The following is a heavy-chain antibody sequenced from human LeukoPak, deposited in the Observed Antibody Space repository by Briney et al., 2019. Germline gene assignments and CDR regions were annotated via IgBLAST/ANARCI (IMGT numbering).Heavy chain of an antibody. J-gene: IGHJ4*02. CDR2: IYCSGST. CDR1: GGSISSGDYY. V-gene: IGHV4-30-4*01. CDR3: ARGIPDYGDYYFDY. Sequence: SQTLSLTCTVSGGSISSGDYYWSWIRQPPGKGLEWIGYIYCSGSTYYNPSLKSRVTISVDTSKNQFSLKLSSVTAADTAVYYCARGIPDYGDYYFDYWGQGTLVTVSS. D-gene: IGHD4-17*01.